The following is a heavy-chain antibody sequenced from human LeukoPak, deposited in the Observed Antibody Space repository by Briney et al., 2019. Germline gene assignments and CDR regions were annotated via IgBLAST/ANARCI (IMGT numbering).Heavy chain of an antibody. CDR1: GFTFSSYA. CDR3: ARGNGPGRRDFWSARDYYYYYMDV. J-gene: IGHJ6*03. V-gene: IGHV3-30-3*01. CDR2: ISYDGSNK. D-gene: IGHD3-3*01. Sequence: PGGSLRLSCAASGFTFSSYAMHWVRQAPGKGLEWVAVISYDGSNKYYADSVKGRFTISRDNAKNSLYLQMNSLRAEDTAVYYCARGNGPGRRDFWSARDYYYYYMDVWGKGTTVTVSS.